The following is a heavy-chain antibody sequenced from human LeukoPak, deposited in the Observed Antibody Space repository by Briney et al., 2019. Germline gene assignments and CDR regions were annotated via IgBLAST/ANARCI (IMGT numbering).Heavy chain of an antibody. D-gene: IGHD2-2*01. CDR3: ARSYCSSTSCYPDY. Sequence: GGSLRLSCAASGFTFSSYSMNWVRQAPGKGLEWVSYISSSSSTIYYADSVKGRFTISRDNAKNSLYLQMNSLRDKDTAVYYCARSYCSSTSCYPDYWGQGTLVTVSS. V-gene: IGHV3-48*02. J-gene: IGHJ4*02. CDR2: ISSSSSTI. CDR1: GFTFSSYS.